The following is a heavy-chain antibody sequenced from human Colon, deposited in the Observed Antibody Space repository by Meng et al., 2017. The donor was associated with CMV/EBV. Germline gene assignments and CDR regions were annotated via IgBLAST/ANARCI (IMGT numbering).Heavy chain of an antibody. CDR3: AKMSGGGSQSLYYYFYGMDV. CDR1: GFTTSA. CDR2: VSGTGDNI. V-gene: IGHV3-23*01. J-gene: IGHJ6*02. D-gene: IGHD3-16*01. Sequence: GGSLRLSCVGSGFTTSAMNWVRQAPGKGLEWVSTVSGTGDNIYYADSMKSRFTISRDNSKNTVYLQMNSLRGEDTAVYYCAKMSGGGSQSLYYYFYGMDVWGQGTTVTVSS.